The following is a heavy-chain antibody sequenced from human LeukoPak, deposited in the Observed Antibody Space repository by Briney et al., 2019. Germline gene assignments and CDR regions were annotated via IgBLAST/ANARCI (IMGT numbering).Heavy chain of an antibody. J-gene: IGHJ4*02. CDR3: AREGLHTALFDY. Sequence: GGSLRLSCAASGFTFSTYTMNWVRQAPGKGLAWVWTVNDSSDVHYSDSVKGRFTISRDNAMNSLYLQMNSLRDEDTTVYYCAREGLHTALFDYWGQGTLVTVSS. CDR2: VNDSSDV. D-gene: IGHD5-18*01. V-gene: IGHV3-48*02. CDR1: GFTFSTYT.